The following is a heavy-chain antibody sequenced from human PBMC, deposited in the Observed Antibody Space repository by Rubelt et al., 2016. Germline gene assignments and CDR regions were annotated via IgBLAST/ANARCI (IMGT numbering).Heavy chain of an antibody. CDR3: AKVQGDNGYEPFDF. V-gene: IGHV3-23*01. CDR1: GFTFSGSA. Sequence: AASGFTFSGSAMSWIRQDPGKGLEWVSGIRVSGGSTYYADFVQGRFTISRDNSNNMLYLHMKTLRAEDTAIYYCAKVQGDNGYEPFDFWGQGTLVTVSS. D-gene: IGHD5-12*01. CDR2: IRVSGGST. J-gene: IGHJ4*02.